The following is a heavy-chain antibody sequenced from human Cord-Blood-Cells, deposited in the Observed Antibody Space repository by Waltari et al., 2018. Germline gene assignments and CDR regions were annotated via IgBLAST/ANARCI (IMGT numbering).Heavy chain of an antibody. CDR2: SIPSCGTE. Sequence: QVQLVQSGAEVKKPGSSVKVSCKASGGTFSSYAISWVRQAPGQGFEWMGGSIPSCGTENYARKFQGRVTITADESTSTAYMELSSLRSEDTAVYYCARDQGGYYYGSGSGTFDYWGQGTLVTVSS. D-gene: IGHD3-10*01. CDR3: ARDQGGYYYGSGSGTFDY. J-gene: IGHJ4*02. V-gene: IGHV1-69*01. CDR1: GGTFSSYA.